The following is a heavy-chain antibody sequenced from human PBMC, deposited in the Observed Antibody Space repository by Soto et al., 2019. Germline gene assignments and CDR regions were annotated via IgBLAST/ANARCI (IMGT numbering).Heavy chain of an antibody. D-gene: IGHD3-22*01. CDR2: IHYSGST. CDR3: AAHDSGGYYAEY. V-gene: IGHV4-39*01. CDR1: GDSVTISDYY. J-gene: IGHJ4*02. Sequence: QLQLQESGPGLVKPSETLSLTCTVSGDSVTISDYYWGWIRQPPGKVLEWIGSIHYSGSTYYNPSLKSRVTISGDTSKKQFALKLTSVTAADAAGYYCAAHDSGGYYAEYWGQGTLVTVSA.